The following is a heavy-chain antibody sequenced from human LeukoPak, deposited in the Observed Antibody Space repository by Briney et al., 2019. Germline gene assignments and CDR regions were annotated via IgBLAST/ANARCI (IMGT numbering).Heavy chain of an antibody. CDR2: IRSKAYGGTT. J-gene: IGHJ4*02. CDR3: TRDGSVAGTRIFDY. CDR1: GFTFGDYA. V-gene: IGHV3-49*04. D-gene: IGHD6-19*01. Sequence: GGSLRLSCTVSGFTFGDYAMSWVRQAPGKGLEWVGFIRSKAYGGTTEYAASVKGRFTISRDDSKSIAYLQMNSLKTEDTAVYYCTRDGSVAGTRIFDYWGQGTLVTVSS.